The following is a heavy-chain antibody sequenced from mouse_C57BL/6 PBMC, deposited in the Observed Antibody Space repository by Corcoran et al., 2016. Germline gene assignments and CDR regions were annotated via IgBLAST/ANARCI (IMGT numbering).Heavy chain of an antibody. CDR2: IYPGSGNT. D-gene: IGHD2-2*01. CDR3: ATEWLRRAMDY. Sequence: QVQLKQSGAELVRPGASVKLSCKASGYTFTDYYINWVKQRPGQGLEWIARIYPGSGNTYYNEKFKGKATLTAEKSSSTAYMQLSSLTSEDSAVYFCATEWLRRAMDYWGQGTSVTVSS. J-gene: IGHJ4*01. CDR1: GYTFTDYY. V-gene: IGHV1-76*01.